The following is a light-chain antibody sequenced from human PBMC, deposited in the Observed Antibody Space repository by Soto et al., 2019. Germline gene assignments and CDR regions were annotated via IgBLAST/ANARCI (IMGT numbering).Light chain of an antibody. CDR3: QQLESYPST. Sequence: EIVLTQSPGTLSLSPGERATLSCRVSQSVTSNYIAWYQQKPGQAPRLLIYGASSRATGIPDRFSGSGSGTDFTLTISRLEPADFATYYCQQLESYPSTFGGGTKVDIK. J-gene: IGKJ4*01. CDR2: GAS. CDR1: QSVTSNY. V-gene: IGKV3-20*01.